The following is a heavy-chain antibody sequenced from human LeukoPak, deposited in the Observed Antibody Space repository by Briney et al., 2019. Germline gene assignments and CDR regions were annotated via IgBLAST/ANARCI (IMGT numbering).Heavy chain of an antibody. Sequence: SETLSLTCTVSGDSISSGSYYWSWIRQPAGKELEWIGRIYTTGSTNYNPSLKSRVTISVDTSKNQFSLKLSSVTAADTAVYYCARRKGYCSGGSCLAAFDIWGQGTMVTVSS. CDR1: GDSISSGSYY. CDR2: IYTTGST. J-gene: IGHJ3*02. D-gene: IGHD2-15*01. V-gene: IGHV4-61*02. CDR3: ARRKGYCSGGSCLAAFDI.